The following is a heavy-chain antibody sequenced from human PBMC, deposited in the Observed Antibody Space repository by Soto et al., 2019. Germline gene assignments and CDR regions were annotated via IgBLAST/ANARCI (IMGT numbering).Heavy chain of an antibody. Sequence: SETLSLTCTVSGCSISSSSYYWGWIRQPPGKGLEWIGSIYYSGSTYSNPSLKSRVTISVDTSKNQFSLKLSSVTAADTAVYYCARLRGRGNYYGKDVWGQGTTVTV. J-gene: IGHJ6*02. V-gene: IGHV4-39*01. CDR3: ARLRGRGNYYGKDV. D-gene: IGHD2-15*01. CDR2: IYYSGST. CDR1: GCSISSSSYY.